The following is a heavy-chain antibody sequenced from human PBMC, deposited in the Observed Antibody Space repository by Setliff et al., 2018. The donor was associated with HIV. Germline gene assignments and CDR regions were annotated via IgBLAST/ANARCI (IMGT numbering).Heavy chain of an antibody. CDR2: IIPIFGST. CDR1: GGTFSSYA. J-gene: IGHJ4*02. D-gene: IGHD3-22*01. V-gene: IGHV1-69*05. CDR3: AIVTELDYYGGSGPTHLLFDS. Sequence: ASVKVSCKASGGTFSSYAISWVRQAPGQGLEWMGGIIPIFGSTSYAQKFQGRVTMTRDTSTSTVYMELSSLRSEDTAVYYCAIVTELDYYGGSGPTHLLFDSWGQGTLVTVSS.